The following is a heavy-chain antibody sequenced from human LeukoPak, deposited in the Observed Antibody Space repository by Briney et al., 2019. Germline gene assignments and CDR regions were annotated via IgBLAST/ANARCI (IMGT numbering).Heavy chain of an antibody. CDR3: ARGSTSTWYDY. CDR1: GFTFSNYA. Sequence: GGSLRLSCAASGFTFSNYAMSWVRQAPGKGLEWVSLIGGNGNNIYYADSVKGRFTISRDNSKNTLYLQMNSLRAEDTAVYYCARGSTSTWYDYWGQGILVTVSS. V-gene: IGHV3-23*01. J-gene: IGHJ4*02. D-gene: IGHD6-13*01. CDR2: IGGNGNNI.